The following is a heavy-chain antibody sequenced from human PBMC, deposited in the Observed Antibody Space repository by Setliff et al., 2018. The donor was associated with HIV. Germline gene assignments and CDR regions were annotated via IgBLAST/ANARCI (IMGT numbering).Heavy chain of an antibody. CDR1: EYTFTDYF. J-gene: IGHJ3*02. CDR2: ISEYNGDT. D-gene: IGHD3-10*01. CDR3: ARVSSFNKIIREAFDI. V-gene: IGHV1-18*04. Sequence: GASVKVSCKASEYTFTDYFIHWVRQAPGQGLEWMGWISEYNGDTKYAQKLQGRVTMTKDTSTSTAYMELRSLRSDDTAVYYCARVSSFNKIIREAFDIWGQGTLVTVSS.